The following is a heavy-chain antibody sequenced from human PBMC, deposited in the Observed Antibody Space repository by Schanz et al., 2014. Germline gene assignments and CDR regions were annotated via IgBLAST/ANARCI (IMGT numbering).Heavy chain of an antibody. V-gene: IGHV3-21*04. CDR1: GFTVSKNY. D-gene: IGHD3-22*01. J-gene: IGHJ4*02. CDR3: AKDAAYYDSVIFPDH. Sequence: EVQLLESGGGLVQPGGSLRLSCAASGFTVSKNYMSWVRQAPGKGLEWVSSISSSSMYIYQADSMRGRFTISRDNAKNSLYLQMNSLRAEDTAIYFCAKDAAYYDSVIFPDHWGQGTLVTVSS. CDR2: ISSSSMYI.